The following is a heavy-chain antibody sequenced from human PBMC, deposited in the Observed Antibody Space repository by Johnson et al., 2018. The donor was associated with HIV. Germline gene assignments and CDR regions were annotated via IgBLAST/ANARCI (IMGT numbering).Heavy chain of an antibody. V-gene: IGHV3-20*01. J-gene: IGHJ3*02. Sequence: VQLVESGGGVVRPGGSLRLSCAASGFTFDDCGMSWVRQGPGKGLEWVSGINWNGGSTGYADSVKGRFTISRDNAKNSLYLQMNSLRAEYTALYDCAGLIRYCGGDCYDGVDIWVQGTKVTVSS. CDR3: AGLIRYCGGDCYDGVDI. D-gene: IGHD2-21*02. CDR1: GFTFDDCG. CDR2: INWNGGST.